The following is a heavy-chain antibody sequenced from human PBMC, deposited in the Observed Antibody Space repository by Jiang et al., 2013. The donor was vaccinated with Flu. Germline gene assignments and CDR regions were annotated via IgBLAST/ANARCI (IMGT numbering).Heavy chain of an antibody. D-gene: IGHD3-22*01. J-gene: IGHJ4*02. Sequence: NPSLNSRVTISVDTSKNQFSLKLSSVTAADTAVYYCARRQYDYYSSGYHHYFDYWGQGTLVTVSS. CDR3: ARRQYDYYSSGYHHYFDY. V-gene: IGHV4-59*01.